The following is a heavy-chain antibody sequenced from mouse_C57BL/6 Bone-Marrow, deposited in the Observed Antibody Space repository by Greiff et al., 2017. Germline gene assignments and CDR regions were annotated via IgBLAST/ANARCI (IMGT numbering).Heavy chain of an antibody. V-gene: IGHV5-4*01. CDR3: ARDGNYRGARDY. CDR2: ISDGGSYT. J-gene: IGHJ4*01. D-gene: IGHD2-12*01. CDR1: GFTFSSYA. Sequence: EVKLMESGGGLVKPGGSLKLSCAASGFTFSSYAMSWVRQTPEKRLEWVATISDGGSYTYYPDNVKGRFTISRDNAKNNLYLQMSHLKSEDTAMYYCARDGNYRGARDYWGQGTPVTVSS.